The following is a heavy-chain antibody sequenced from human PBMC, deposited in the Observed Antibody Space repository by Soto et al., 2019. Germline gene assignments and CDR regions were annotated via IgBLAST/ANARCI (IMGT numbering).Heavy chain of an antibody. CDR3: ATDLYAVARDSSGYCKDV. Sequence: GASVKVSCKVSGYTLTELSMHWVRQAPGKGLEWMGGFDPEDGETIYAQKFQGRVTMTEDTSTDTAYMGLSSLRSEDTAVYYCATDLYAVARDSSGYCKDVWGQGTTVTVSS. CDR1: GYTLTELS. D-gene: IGHD3-22*01. V-gene: IGHV1-24*01. CDR2: FDPEDGET. J-gene: IGHJ6*02.